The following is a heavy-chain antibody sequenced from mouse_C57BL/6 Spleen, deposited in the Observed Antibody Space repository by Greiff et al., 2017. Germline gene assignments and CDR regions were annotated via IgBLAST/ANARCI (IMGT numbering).Heavy chain of an antibody. V-gene: IGHV5-17*01. CDR3: ARQYVDYYWYFDV. J-gene: IGHJ1*03. CDR1: GFTFSDYG. CDR2: ISSGSSTI. D-gene: IGHD2-13*01. Sequence: VTLVESGGGLVKPGGSLKLSCAASGFTFSDYGMHWVRQAPEKGLEWVAYISSGSSTIYYADTVKGRFTISRDTAKNTLFLQMTSLKSEDTAMYYCARQYVDYYWYFDVWGTGTTVTVSS.